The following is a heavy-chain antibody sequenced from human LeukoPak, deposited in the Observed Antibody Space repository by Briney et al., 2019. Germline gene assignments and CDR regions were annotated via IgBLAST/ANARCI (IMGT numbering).Heavy chain of an antibody. V-gene: IGHV3-7*01. J-gene: IGHJ4*02. CDR2: IKQDGSEK. D-gene: IGHD5-18*01. CDR1: GGSISSSRYY. CDR3: ASGPYSYGYSTGY. Sequence: ETLSLTCTVSGGSISSSRYYWGWVRQAPGKGLEWVANIKQDGSEKYYVDSVKGRFTISRDNAKNSLYLQMNSLRAEDTAVYYCASGPYSYGYSTGYWGQGTLVTVSS.